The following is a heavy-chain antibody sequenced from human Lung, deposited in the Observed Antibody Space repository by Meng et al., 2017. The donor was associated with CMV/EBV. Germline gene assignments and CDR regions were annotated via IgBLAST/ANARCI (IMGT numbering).Heavy chain of an antibody. Sequence: QLRDSGPALVKPSETLPLTCAVSGDSITNHNWWAWVRQPPGKGLEWIGEIPHRGSSAYNPSLKSRVSMSIDKSKNQFSLKLTSVTAADTAVYHCLRRSGGSVWGQGTLVTVSS. V-gene: IGHV4-4*02. CDR1: GDSITNHNW. D-gene: IGHD3-10*01. CDR2: IPHRGSS. CDR3: LRRSGGSV. J-gene: IGHJ1*01.